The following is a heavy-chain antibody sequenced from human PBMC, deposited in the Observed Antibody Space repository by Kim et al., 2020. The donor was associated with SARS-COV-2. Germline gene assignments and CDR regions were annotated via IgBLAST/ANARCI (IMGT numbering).Heavy chain of an antibody. CDR3: AKEGWGYYGMDV. J-gene: IGHJ6*02. Sequence: GGSLRLSCAASGFTFGGYAMHWVRQAPGKGLEWVSGISWNSGSIGYADSVKGRFTISRDNAKNSLYLQMNSLRAEDTTLYYCAKEGWGYYGMDVWGQGTTVTLPS. V-gene: IGHV3-9*01. CDR1: GFTFGGYA. CDR2: ISWNSGSI. D-gene: IGHD3-16*01.